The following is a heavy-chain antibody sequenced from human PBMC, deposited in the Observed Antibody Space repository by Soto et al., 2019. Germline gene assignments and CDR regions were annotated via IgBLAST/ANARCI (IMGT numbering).Heavy chain of an antibody. J-gene: IGHJ2*01. CDR1: GYTFTSYD. D-gene: IGHD5-18*01. V-gene: IGHV1-8*01. CDR2: INPNSGGT. CDR3: ARDRGYSYGYNYWYFDL. Sequence: ASVKVSCKASGYTFTSYDINWVRQATGQGFEWIGWINPNSGGTNYSQKFQGRVTITRDTSTSTAYMELSSLRSEDTAVFYCARDRGYSYGYNYWYFDLWGRGTLVTVSS.